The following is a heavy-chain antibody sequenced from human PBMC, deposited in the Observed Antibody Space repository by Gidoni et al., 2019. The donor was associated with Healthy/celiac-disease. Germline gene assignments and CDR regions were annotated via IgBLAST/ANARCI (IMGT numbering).Heavy chain of an antibody. Sequence: QVQLQESGPGQVKPSQTLSLTCTVSGGSISSGGYYWSWIRPHPGKGLEWIGYIYYSGSTYYNPSLKSRVTISVDTSKNQFSLKLSSVTAADTAVYYCARESSTVTTNYFDYWGQGTLVTVSS. V-gene: IGHV4-31*03. CDR2: IYYSGST. D-gene: IGHD4-17*01. CDR3: ARESSTVTTNYFDY. J-gene: IGHJ4*02. CDR1: GGSISSGGYY.